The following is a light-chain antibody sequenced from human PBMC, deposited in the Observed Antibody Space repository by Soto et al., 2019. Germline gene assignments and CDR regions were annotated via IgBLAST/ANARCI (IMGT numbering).Light chain of an antibody. CDR1: SSDVGGYKY. V-gene: IGLV2-8*01. Sequence: QSALTQPPSASGSPGQSVTISCTGTSSDVGGYKYVSWYQQHPGKAPKLILYEVSKRPSGVPDRFSGSKSGNTASLTVSGLQAGDEADYYCNSYAGSIYVFXTGTKVTVL. J-gene: IGLJ1*01. CDR2: EVS. CDR3: NSYAGSIYV.